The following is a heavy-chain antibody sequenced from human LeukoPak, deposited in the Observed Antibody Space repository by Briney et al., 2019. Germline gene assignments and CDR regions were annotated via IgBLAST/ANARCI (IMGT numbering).Heavy chain of an antibody. V-gene: IGHV3-23*01. CDR1: GFTFSSYA. D-gene: IGHD3-10*01. CDR2: ISGSGGST. Sequence: PGGSLRLSCAASGFTFSSYAMSWVRQAPGKGLEWVSAISGSGGSTYYADSVKGRFTISRDNSKNTLYLQMNSLRAEDTAVYYCAKVASPLLWFGELFFDYWGQGTLVTVSS. J-gene: IGHJ4*02. CDR3: AKVASPLLWFGELFFDY.